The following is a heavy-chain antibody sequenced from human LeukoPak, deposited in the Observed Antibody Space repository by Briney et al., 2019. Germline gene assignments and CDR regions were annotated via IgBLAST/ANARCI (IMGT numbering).Heavy chain of an antibody. CDR2: ISGSGGST. D-gene: IGHD6-19*01. V-gene: IGHV3-23*01. CDR3: AKDKSDRIAVAGTNGMDV. Sequence: GGSLRLSCAASGFTFSSYAMSWVRQAPGKGLEWVSAISGSGGSTYYADSVKGRFTISRDNFKNTLYLQMNSLRAEDTAVYYCAKDKSDRIAVAGTNGMDVWGQGTTVTVSS. CDR1: GFTFSSYA. J-gene: IGHJ6*02.